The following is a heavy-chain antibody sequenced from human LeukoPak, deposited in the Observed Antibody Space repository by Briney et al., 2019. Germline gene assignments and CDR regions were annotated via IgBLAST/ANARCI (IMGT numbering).Heavy chain of an antibody. CDR2: IYREDRT. D-gene: IGHD6-19*01. CDR1: GFTVNEKY. Sequence: GGSLRLSCAVSGFTVNEKYMSWVRQSPGKGLEWVAAIYREDRTYNADSVWGRFTFSIDTSKNTMFLRMNSLRLEDTAMYYCASGEGIAVAGHLDQWAQGTLVTVSS. CDR3: ASGEGIAVAGHLDQ. V-gene: IGHV3-53*01. J-gene: IGHJ4*02.